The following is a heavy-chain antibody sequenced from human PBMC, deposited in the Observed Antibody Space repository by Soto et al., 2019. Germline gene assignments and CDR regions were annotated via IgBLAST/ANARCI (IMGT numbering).Heavy chain of an antibody. J-gene: IGHJ4*02. CDR1: GGTFSDHA. CDR3: ARSPRGFGYFDS. CDR2: IIPIYDIT. V-gene: IGHV1-69*14. Sequence: QVQLVQSGAEVRKPQASVKVSCKASGGTFSDHAVSWVRQAPGEGLEWMGGIIPIYDITDYAPKFQGRVTITADKTASTAYMELTTLRSEDTAVYYGARSPRGFGYFDSWGQGTLVTVSS. D-gene: IGHD3-10*01.